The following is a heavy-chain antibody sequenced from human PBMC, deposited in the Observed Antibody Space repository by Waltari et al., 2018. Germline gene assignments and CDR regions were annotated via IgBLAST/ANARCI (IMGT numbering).Heavy chain of an antibody. D-gene: IGHD1-26*01. J-gene: IGHJ4*02. Sequence: QVQLQESGPGLVKPSETLSLTCTVSGGSISSSSYYWGWIRQPPGKGLEWIGSIYYSGSTYYNPSLKSRVTISVDTSKNQFSLKLSSVTAADTAVYYCARDSGAFRWVDYWGQGTLVTVSS. CDR1: GGSISSSSYY. V-gene: IGHV4-39*07. CDR2: IYYSGST. CDR3: ARDSGAFRWVDY.